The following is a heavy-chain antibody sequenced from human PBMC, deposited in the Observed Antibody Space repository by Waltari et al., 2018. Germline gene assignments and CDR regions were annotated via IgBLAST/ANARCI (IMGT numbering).Heavy chain of an antibody. CDR2: IYHRETT. D-gene: IGHD1-1*01. Sequence: QLQLQESGSGLVEPSQTLSLTCAVPGGSLISDDYSWSWIRQPPGEGLEWIGYIYHRETTHYNPSLQSRVTISLDRSKNQFFLKLTSLTAADTAVYYCARAVPAGRYFDSWGQGTLVTVSS. J-gene: IGHJ4*02. V-gene: IGHV4-30-2*01. CDR3: ARAVPAGRYFDS. CDR1: GGSLISDDYS.